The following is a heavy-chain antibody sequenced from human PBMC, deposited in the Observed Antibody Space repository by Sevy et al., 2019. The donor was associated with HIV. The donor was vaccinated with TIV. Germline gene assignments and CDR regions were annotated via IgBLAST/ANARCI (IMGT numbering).Heavy chain of an antibody. J-gene: IGHJ5*02. CDR3: ATSQRGYSYGQGS. V-gene: IGHV3-23*01. Sequence: GGSLRLSYAASGFTFSSYAMSWVRQAPGKGVEWVSAISGSGGSTYYADSVKGRFTISRDNSKNMLYLQMNSLRAEDTAVYYCATSQRGYSYGQGSWGQGTLVTVSS. D-gene: IGHD5-18*01. CDR1: GFTFSSYA. CDR2: ISGSGGST.